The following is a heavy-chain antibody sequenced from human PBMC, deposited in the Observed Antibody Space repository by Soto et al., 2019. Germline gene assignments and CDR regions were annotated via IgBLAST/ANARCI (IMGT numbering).Heavy chain of an antibody. J-gene: IGHJ4*02. Sequence: SETLSLTCPVSGGSISSSSYYWGWIRQPPGKGLEWIGSIYYSGSTYYNPSLKSRVTISVDTSKNQFSLKLSSVTAADTAVYYCARRLRVANGYYFDYWGQGTLVTVSS. V-gene: IGHV4-39*01. CDR3: ARRLRVANGYYFDY. CDR2: IYYSGST. CDR1: GGSISSSSYY. D-gene: IGHD5-12*01.